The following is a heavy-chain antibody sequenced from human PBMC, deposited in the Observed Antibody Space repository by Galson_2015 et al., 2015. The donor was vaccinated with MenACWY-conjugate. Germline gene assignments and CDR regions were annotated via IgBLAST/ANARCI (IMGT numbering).Heavy chain of an antibody. CDR3: AREVLDTITNAWSFDL. D-gene: IGHD5-24*01. Sequence: SLRLSCAASGFTFSSSDMHWVRHAAGKGLEWVSAIGAGGDIYYPGSVKGRFTISRENAKNSLYLQMNSLRAEDTAVYYCAREVLDTITNAWSFDLWGRGTLVTVSS. V-gene: IGHV3-13*01. CDR1: GFTFSSSD. CDR2: IGAGGDI. J-gene: IGHJ2*01.